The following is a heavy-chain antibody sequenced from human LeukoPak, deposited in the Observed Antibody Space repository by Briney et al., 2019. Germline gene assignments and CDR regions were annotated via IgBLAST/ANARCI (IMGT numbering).Heavy chain of an antibody. V-gene: IGHV3-30*18. J-gene: IGHJ3*02. CDR2: ISFDGCKK. Sequence: GGSLRLSCAASGFTFSSYGMHWVRQAPGKGLEWVALISFDGCKKYFGGAVKCRFIISRDNSKTTLYLQMNSLLADDTAVYYCAKGSQQWWTFDALDIWGQGTMVTVSS. CDR3: AKGSQQWWTFDALDI. CDR1: GFTFSSYG. D-gene: IGHD5-18*01.